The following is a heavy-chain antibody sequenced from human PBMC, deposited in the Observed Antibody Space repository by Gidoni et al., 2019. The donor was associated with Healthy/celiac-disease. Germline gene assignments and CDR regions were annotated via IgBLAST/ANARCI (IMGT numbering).Heavy chain of an antibody. CDR1: GGSTSSGDYS. J-gene: IGHJ6*02. V-gene: IGHV4-30-4*01. CDR3: ARWDYGGDYAFRPTPYGMDV. D-gene: IGHD4-17*01. CDR2: IYYSGST. Sequence: QVQLQESGPGLVQPSQTLSLTCTVSGGSTSSGDYSWSWIRQPPGKRLAWIGYIYYSGSTYYNPSLKSRVTISVDTSKNQFSLKLSSVTAADTAVYYCARWDYGGDYAFRPTPYGMDVWGQGTTVTVSS.